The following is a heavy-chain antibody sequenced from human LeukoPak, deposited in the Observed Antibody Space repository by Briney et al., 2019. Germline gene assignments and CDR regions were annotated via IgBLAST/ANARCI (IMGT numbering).Heavy chain of an antibody. Sequence: ETLSLTCTVSGGSISNYYWNWIRQPPGKGLEWVANIKQDGSEKYYVDSVKGRFTISRDNAKNSLYLQMNSLRAEDTAVYYCARDLESGGYYFDYWGQGTLVTVSS. CDR1: GGSISNYY. CDR3: ARDLESGGYYFDY. J-gene: IGHJ4*02. CDR2: IKQDGSEK. V-gene: IGHV3-7*01. D-gene: IGHD6-25*01.